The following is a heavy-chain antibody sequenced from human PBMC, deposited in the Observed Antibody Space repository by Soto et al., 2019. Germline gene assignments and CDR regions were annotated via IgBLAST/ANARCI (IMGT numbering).Heavy chain of an antibody. Sequence: GASVKVSCKAPGGTSSTYAISWVRQAPGQGLEWMGGVIPIFGTPKYAQKFQGRVTITADESTSTGYMELRSLRSEDTAVYYCARSQGGSSSLDIYYYYYYGMDVWGQGTTVTVSS. D-gene: IGHD2-15*01. J-gene: IGHJ6*02. CDR3: ARSQGGSSSLDIYYYYYYGMDV. CDR1: GGTSSTYA. V-gene: IGHV1-69*13. CDR2: VIPIFGTP.